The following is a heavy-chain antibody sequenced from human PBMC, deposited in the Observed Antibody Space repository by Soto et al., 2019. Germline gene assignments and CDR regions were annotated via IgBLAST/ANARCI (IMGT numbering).Heavy chain of an antibody. Sequence: QVQLVESGGGVVQPGRSLRLSCAASGFTFSSYGMHWVRQAPGKGLEWVADISYDGSNTDYADSVKGRFTISRDNSKKTVFLQMNSLRAEDTAVYYCAKDRRVYGLGSPFDYWGQGTLVTVSS. D-gene: IGHD3-10*01. CDR1: GFTFSSYG. J-gene: IGHJ4*02. V-gene: IGHV3-30*18. CDR2: ISYDGSNT. CDR3: AKDRRVYGLGSPFDY.